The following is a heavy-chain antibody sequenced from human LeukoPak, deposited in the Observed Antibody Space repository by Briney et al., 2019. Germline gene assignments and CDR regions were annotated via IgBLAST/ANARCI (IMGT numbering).Heavy chain of an antibody. Sequence: SETLSLTCTVSGGSISSYYWSWIRQPPGKGLEWIGYIYYSGSTNYNPSLKSRVTISVDTSKNQFSLKLSSVTAADTAVYYCARAVNYDFWSGYPNWFDPWGRGTLVTVSS. V-gene: IGHV4-59*01. CDR1: GGSISSYY. J-gene: IGHJ5*02. CDR2: IYYSGST. D-gene: IGHD3-3*01. CDR3: ARAVNYDFWSGYPNWFDP.